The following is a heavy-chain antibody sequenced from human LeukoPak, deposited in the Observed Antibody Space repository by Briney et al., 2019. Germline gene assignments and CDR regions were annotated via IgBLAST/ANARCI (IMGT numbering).Heavy chain of an antibody. CDR1: GGSISSSNW. D-gene: IGHD2-2*01. Sequence: PSGTLSLTCAVSGGSISSSNWWSWVRQPPGQGLEWIGEIYHSGSTNYNPSLKSRVTISVDKSKNQFSLKRSSVTAADTAVYYCARIMGRGYCSSTSCRGDWFDPWGQGTLVTVSS. V-gene: IGHV4-4*02. CDR3: ARIMGRGYCSSTSCRGDWFDP. J-gene: IGHJ5*02. CDR2: IYHSGST.